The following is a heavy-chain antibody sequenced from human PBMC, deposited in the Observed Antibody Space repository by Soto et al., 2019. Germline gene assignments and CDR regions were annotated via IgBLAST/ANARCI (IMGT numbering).Heavy chain of an antibody. CDR3: ARGNGIAAASVLAS. D-gene: IGHD6-13*01. CDR2: INPNTGGT. CDR1: GYTFTGYY. V-gene: IGHV1-2*02. Sequence: QVQLVQSGAEVKKPGASVKVSCKASGYTFTGYYMHWVRQAPGQGLEWMGWINPNTGGTNYAQNPQGRFTMTRDTSISTDYMELSSLRSDDTAVYYCARGNGIAAASVLASWGQGTLVTVSS. J-gene: IGHJ4*02.